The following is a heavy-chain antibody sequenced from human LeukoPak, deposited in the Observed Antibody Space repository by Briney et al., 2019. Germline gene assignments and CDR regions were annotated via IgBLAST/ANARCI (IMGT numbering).Heavy chain of an antibody. CDR2: IYYSGST. D-gene: IGHD3-10*01. CDR1: GGSISSYY. V-gene: IGHV4-59*01. CDR3: ARGGVGKYAFDI. Sequence: SETLSLTCTVSGGSISSYYWSWIRQPPGKGLEWIGYIYYSGSTNYNPSFKSRVTISVDTSKNQFSLKLSSVTAADTAVYYCARGGVGKYAFDIWGQGTMVTVSS. J-gene: IGHJ3*02.